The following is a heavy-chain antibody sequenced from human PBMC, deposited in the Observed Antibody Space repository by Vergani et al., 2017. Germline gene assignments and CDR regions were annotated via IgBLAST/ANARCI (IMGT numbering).Heavy chain of an antibody. CDR3: ARESVTTDDFWSGYSDYYYYYMDV. D-gene: IGHD3-3*01. CDR2: ISAYNGNT. J-gene: IGHJ6*03. V-gene: IGHV1-18*04. Sequence: QVQLVQSGAEVKKPGASVKVSCKASGYTFTSYGISWVRQAPGQGLEWMGWISAYNGNTNYAQKLQGRVTMTTDTSTSTAYMELRSLRSDDTAVYYCARESVTTDDFWSGYSDYYYYYMDVWGKGTTVTVSS. CDR1: GYTFTSYG.